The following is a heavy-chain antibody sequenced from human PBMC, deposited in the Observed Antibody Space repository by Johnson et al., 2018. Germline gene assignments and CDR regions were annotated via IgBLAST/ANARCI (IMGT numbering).Heavy chain of an antibody. CDR1: GFTVSSNY. Sequence: EVQLVESGGGLVQPGGSLRLSCAASGFTVSSNYMSWVRQAPGQGLEWVSVIYSGGSTYYADSVKGRFTISRDNSKNTLYLQMKSLRAEDTGVYYCAKYYYDSSGYPFYMDVWGKGTTVTVSS. CDR3: AKYYYDSSGYPFYMDV. V-gene: IGHV3-66*02. CDR2: IYSGGST. J-gene: IGHJ6*03. D-gene: IGHD3-22*01.